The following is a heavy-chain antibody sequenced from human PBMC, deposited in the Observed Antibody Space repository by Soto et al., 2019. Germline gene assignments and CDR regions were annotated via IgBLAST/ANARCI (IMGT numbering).Heavy chain of an antibody. Sequence: QAQLVQSGSEVKRPGASVKVSCRSFDNTFTYYGINWVRQAPGQGLEWLGWISGYNANTKEAQKFQDRVSMTADTSTRTAYLEVRCLTSDDTGVYFCAAPGGHHFGLDVWGQGTTVTVSS. CDR3: AAPGGHHFGLDV. D-gene: IGHD2-8*02. CDR1: DNTFTYYG. CDR2: ISGYNANT. V-gene: IGHV1-18*01. J-gene: IGHJ6*02.